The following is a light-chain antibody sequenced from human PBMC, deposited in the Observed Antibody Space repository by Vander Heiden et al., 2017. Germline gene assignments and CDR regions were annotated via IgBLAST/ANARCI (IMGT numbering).Light chain of an antibody. CDR1: QGVSSN. CDR3: QQYNNWPRT. V-gene: IGKV3-15*01. Sequence: EIVMTQSPHTLSVPPGERATPSRRASQGVSSNLAWYQQKPGQAPKLLIYAASTRASGIPARFSGSGSGTEFTLTISSLQSEDFAVYYCQQYNNWPRTFGHGTKVDIK. J-gene: IGKJ3*01. CDR2: AAS.